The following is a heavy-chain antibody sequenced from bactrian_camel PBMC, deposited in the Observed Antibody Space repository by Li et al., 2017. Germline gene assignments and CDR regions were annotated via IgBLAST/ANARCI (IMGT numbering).Heavy chain of an antibody. D-gene: IGHD1*01. Sequence: VQLVESGGGLVQPGGSLRLSCTTSGFTLSKYYISWVRQAPGKEREGVAAIYTGGAYTYYADSVKGRFTISHNNAKDTVFLQMSSLKPEDSAMYYCAAMAYYPCQLAPAVLYNYWGQGTQVTVS. V-gene: IGHV3S40*01. J-gene: IGHJ4*01. CDR1: GFTLSKYY. CDR3: AAMAYYPCQLAPAVLYNY. CDR2: IYTGGAYT.